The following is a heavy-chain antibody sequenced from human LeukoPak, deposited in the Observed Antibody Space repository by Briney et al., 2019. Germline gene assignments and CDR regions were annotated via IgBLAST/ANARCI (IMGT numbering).Heavy chain of an antibody. D-gene: IGHD1-26*01. CDR2: VSGNGDGT. CDR3: AKDVVGATFDY. CDR1: GFTISSCA. Sequence: GGSLRLSCAASGFTISSCAIGWARHAPGKGLEEVLSVSGNGDGTFYPDSVKGWFTISRDNSKNTLYLQMNSLRAEDTALYFCAKDVVGATFDYWGQRTLVTVSS. J-gene: IGHJ4*02. V-gene: IGHV3-23*01.